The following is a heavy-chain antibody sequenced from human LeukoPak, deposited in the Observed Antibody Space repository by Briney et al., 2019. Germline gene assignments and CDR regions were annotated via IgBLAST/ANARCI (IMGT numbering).Heavy chain of an antibody. CDR2: INPNGGRA. CDR3: ARDPKNYYDSSGTSYYYYGMDV. D-gene: IGHD3-22*01. V-gene: IGHV1-46*04. CDR1: GYSFTSYY. J-gene: IGHJ6*02. Sequence: ASVKVSCKASGYSFTSYYMHWVRQAPGQGLEWMGIINPNGGRATYAQKLQGRVTMTRDTSTSTVYMELSSLRSEDTAVYYCARDPKNYYDSSGTSYYYYGMDVWGQGTTVTVSS.